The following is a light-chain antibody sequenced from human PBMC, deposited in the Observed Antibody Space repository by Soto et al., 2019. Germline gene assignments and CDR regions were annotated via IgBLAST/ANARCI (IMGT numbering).Light chain of an antibody. CDR1: SSNIGSNI. Sequence: QTVVTQPPSASGTPGQRVTISCSGSSSNIGSNIVYWYQQLPGTAPKLLIFDTTNRPSGVPDRFSGSKSGTSASLAITGLQAEDEADYYCQAYDSSLSGSVVFGGGTKLTVL. CDR3: QAYDSSLSGSVV. V-gene: IGLV1-40*01. CDR2: DTT. J-gene: IGLJ2*01.